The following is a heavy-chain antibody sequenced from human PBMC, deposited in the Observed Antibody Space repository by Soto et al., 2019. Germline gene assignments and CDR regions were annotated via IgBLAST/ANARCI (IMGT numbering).Heavy chain of an antibody. CDR1: GGSISSYY. CDR2: MYNTGST. Sequence: PSETLSLTCTVSGGSISSYYWSWIRQPPGKGLEWIGYMYNTGSTIYNPSHKSRVTISVDTSKNQFSLKLNSVTAADTAVFFFARDLWGYCGTDCYPLDVWGQGTTVTVS. D-gene: IGHD2-21*02. J-gene: IGHJ6*02. CDR3: ARDLWGYCGTDCYPLDV. V-gene: IGHV4-59*01.